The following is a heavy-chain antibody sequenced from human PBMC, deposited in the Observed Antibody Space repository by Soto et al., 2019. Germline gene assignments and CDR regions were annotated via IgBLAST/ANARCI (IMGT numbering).Heavy chain of an antibody. D-gene: IGHD1-26*01. CDR1: GFTFSIYW. Sequence: GGSLRLSCAASGFTFSIYWMHWVRQAPGKGLVWVSRMNSDGSSTNYADSVKGRFTISRDNAKNTPFLQMNSLGAEDTAVYYCARVVPGDAFDIWGQGTMVTVSS. CDR2: MNSDGSST. CDR3: ARVVPGDAFDI. J-gene: IGHJ3*02. V-gene: IGHV3-74*01.